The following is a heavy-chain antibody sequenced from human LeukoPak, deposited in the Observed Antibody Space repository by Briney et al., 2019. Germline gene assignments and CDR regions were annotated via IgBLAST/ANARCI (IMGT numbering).Heavy chain of an antibody. CDR2: IGAYNGNT. D-gene: IGHD6-19*01. V-gene: IGHV1-18*01. Sequence: ASVKVSCKASGYTFTSYGISWMRQTPGQGLEWMGWIGAYNGNTNYAQKLQGRVTMTTDTSTSTAYMELRSLRSDDTAVYYCARDRNAGYSSGWLPYWGQGTLVTVSS. CDR3: ARDRNAGYSSGWLPY. CDR1: GYTFTSYG. J-gene: IGHJ4*02.